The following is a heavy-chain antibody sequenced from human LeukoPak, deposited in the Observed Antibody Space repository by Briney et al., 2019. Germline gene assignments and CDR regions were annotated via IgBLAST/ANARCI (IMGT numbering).Heavy chain of an antibody. D-gene: IGHD6-13*01. J-gene: IGHJ4*02. CDR3: AREYSSSWYFSLDY. Sequence: ASVKVSCKASGYTFTSYGISWVRQAPGQGLEWMGWISAYNGNTNYAQKLQGRVTMTTDTSTSTAYMELRSLRSDDTAVYYCAREYSSSWYFSLDYWGQGTLVTVPS. V-gene: IGHV1-18*01. CDR1: GYTFTSYG. CDR2: ISAYNGNT.